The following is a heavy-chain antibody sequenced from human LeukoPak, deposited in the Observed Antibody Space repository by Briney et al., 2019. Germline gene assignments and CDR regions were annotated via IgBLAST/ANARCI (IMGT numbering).Heavy chain of an antibody. CDR1: GYTFTSYD. J-gene: IGHJ4*02. D-gene: IGHD6-13*01. Sequence: ASVKVSCKASGYTFTSYDINWVRQATGQGLEWMGWMNRNSGNTGYAQKFQGRVTITRNTSISTAYMELSSLRSEDTAVYYCARGIRQWEQQLVYYFDYWGQGTLVTVYS. CDR3: ARGIRQWEQQLVYYFDY. V-gene: IGHV1-8*03. CDR2: MNRNSGNT.